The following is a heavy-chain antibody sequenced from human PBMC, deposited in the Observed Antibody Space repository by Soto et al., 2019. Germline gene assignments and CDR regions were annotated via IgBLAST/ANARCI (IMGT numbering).Heavy chain of an antibody. CDR3: ARAPYYGD. V-gene: IGHV3-73*02. CDR1: GFTFSDSS. CDR2: IRSRAHSHAT. J-gene: IGHJ3*01. D-gene: IGHD3-10*01. Sequence: VHLVESGGNLVQPGGSLKLSCAASGFTFSDSSIHWVRQASGKGLEWLGRIRSRAHSHATAYAASLTGRFIISRDDSKNTAYLQMNSLQIDDTAVYFCARAPYYGDWGQGTEVTVSP.